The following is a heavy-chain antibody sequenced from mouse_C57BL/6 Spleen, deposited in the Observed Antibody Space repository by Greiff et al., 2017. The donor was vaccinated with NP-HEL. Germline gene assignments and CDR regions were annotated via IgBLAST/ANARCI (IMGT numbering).Heavy chain of an antibody. CDR1: GYTFTDYY. CDR3: ARDYYGNGYAD. V-gene: IGHV1-26*01. J-gene: IGHJ3*01. CDR2: INPNNGGT. Sequence: VQLQQSGPELVKPGASVKISCTASGYTFTDYYMNWVKQSPGKRLEWIGDINPNNGGTSYNQKFKGKATLTVDKSSSTAYMELRSLTSEDSAVYYGARDYYGNGYADWGQGTLVTVA. D-gene: IGHD1-1*01.